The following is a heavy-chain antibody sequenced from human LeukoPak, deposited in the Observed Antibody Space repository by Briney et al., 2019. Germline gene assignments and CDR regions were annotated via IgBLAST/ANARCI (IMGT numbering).Heavy chain of an antibody. V-gene: IGHV3-21*01. D-gene: IGHD1-26*01. J-gene: IGHJ4*02. CDR3: ARHESSNYFDY. CDR2: ISTSSSYI. CDR1: GFTFSSHT. Sequence: GGSLRLSCAASGFTFSSHTMNWVRQAPGKGLEWVSSISTSSSYIHYADSVKGRFTISRDNAKNSLYLQMNSLRAEDTAVYFCARHESSNYFDYWGQGTLVTVSS.